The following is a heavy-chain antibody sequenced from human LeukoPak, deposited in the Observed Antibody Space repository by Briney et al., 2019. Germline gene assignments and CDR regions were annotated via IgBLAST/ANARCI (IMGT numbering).Heavy chain of an antibody. J-gene: IGHJ6*03. CDR3: ARMTSKLLYYYYYMDV. V-gene: IGHV1-69*05. CDR1: GDTFTSYR. CDR2: IIPIFGTA. D-gene: IGHD2-21*01. Sequence: GASVKVSCKSSGDTFTSYRINWVRQAPGQGLEWMGGIIPIFGTANYAQKFQGRVTITTDESTSTAYMELSSLRSEDTAVYYCARMTSKLLYYYYYMDVWGKGTTVTVSS.